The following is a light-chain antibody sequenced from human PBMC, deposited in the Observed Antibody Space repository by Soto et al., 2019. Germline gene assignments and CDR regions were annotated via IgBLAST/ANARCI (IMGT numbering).Light chain of an antibody. CDR1: QSVLYSSNNRNY. V-gene: IGKV4-1*01. CDR2: WAS. Sequence: DIMMTQSPDSLSVSLGERATINCKSSQSVLYSSNNRNYLAWYQQKPRQPPKLLIYWASTRESGVPSRFSGSGSGTDFTLTISSLQAEDMAVYYCHQRSNWPLTFGGGTKVEIK. CDR3: HQRSNWPLT. J-gene: IGKJ4*01.